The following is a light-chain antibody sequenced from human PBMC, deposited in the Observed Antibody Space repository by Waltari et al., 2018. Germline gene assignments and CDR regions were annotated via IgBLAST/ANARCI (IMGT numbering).Light chain of an antibody. CDR2: YTN. Sequence: QSVLTQPPSVSGTPGQRVTISCPGSSSNIGSYAVNWYQQFPGTAPKLLIYYTNQRPSGVPDRFSGSKSGTSASLAISGLQSADEADYHCSAWDDSLNAWVFGGGTRLTVL. CDR3: SAWDDSLNAWV. J-gene: IGLJ3*02. CDR1: SSNIGSYA. V-gene: IGLV1-44*01.